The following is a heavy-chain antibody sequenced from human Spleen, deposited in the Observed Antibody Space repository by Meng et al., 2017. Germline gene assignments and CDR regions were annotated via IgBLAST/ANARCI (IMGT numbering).Heavy chain of an antibody. CDR1: GFTFSSYA. D-gene: IGHD3-10*01. CDR3: ARDSGSGSYYNGNGGMDV. CDR2: ISYDGSNK. J-gene: IGHJ6*02. Sequence: GGSLRLSCAASGFTFSSYAMHWVRQAPGKGLEWVAVISYDGSNKYYADSVKGRFTISRDNSKNTLYLQMNSLRAEDTAVYYCARDSGSGSYYNGNGGMDVWGQGTTVTVS. V-gene: IGHV3-30*01.